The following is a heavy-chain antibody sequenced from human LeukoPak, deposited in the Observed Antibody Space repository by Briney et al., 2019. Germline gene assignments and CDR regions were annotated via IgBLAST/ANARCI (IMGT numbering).Heavy chain of an antibody. CDR1: GYTFTSYG. V-gene: IGHV1-18*01. D-gene: IGHD3-10*01. J-gene: IGHJ3*02. CDR2: ISAYNGNT. Sequence: ASVKVSCKASGYTFTSYGISWVRQAPGQGLEWMGWISAYNGNTNYAQKLQGRVTMTTDTSTSTAYMELRSLRSDDTAVYYCARDIPRLLWFGELDNDAFDIWGQGTMVTVSS. CDR3: ARDIPRLLWFGELDNDAFDI.